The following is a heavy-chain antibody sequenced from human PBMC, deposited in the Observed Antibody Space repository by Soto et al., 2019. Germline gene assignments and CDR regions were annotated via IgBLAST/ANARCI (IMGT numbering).Heavy chain of an antibody. CDR3: ARGQRRGTMVRGVIAGHYYYMDV. D-gene: IGHD3-10*01. CDR1: GGSFSGYY. V-gene: IGHV4-34*01. Sequence: PSETLSLTCAVYGGSFSGYYWSWIRQPPGKGQEWIGEINHSGSTNYNPSLKSRVTISVDTSKNQFSLKLSSVTAADTAEYYCARGQRRGTMVRGVIAGHYYYMDVWGKGTTVTVSS. CDR2: INHSGST. J-gene: IGHJ6*03.